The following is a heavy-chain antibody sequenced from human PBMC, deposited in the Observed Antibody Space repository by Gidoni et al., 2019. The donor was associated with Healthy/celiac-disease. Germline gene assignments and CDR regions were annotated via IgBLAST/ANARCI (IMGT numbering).Heavy chain of an antibody. D-gene: IGHD3-10*01. J-gene: IGHJ4*02. CDR2: IYSGVST. V-gene: IGHV3-66*01. CDR3: ATPHQSNRGGFDY. CDR1: GFTVSSNY. Sequence: EVQLVESGGGLVQPGGSLRLSCAASGFTVSSNYMSWVRQAPGKGLEWVSVIYSGVSTYYADSVKGRFTISRDNSKNTLYLQMNSLRAEDTAVYYCATPHQSNRGGFDYWGQGTLVTVSS.